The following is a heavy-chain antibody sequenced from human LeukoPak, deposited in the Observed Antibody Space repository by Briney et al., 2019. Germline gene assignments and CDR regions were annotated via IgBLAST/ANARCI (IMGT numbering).Heavy chain of an antibody. V-gene: IGHV1-69*04. J-gene: IGHJ4*02. CDR3: AREGGGAEDY. D-gene: IGHD3-16*01. CDR1: GGTFSSYA. CDR2: IIPILGIA. Sequence: SVKVSCKASGGTFSSYAISWVRQAPGQGIEWMGRIIPILGIANYAQKFQGRVTITADKSTSTAYMELSSLRSEDTAVYYCAREGGGAEDYWGQGTLVTVSS.